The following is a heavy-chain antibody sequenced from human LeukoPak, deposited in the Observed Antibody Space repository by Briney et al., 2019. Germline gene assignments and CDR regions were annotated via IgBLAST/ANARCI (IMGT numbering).Heavy chain of an antibody. V-gene: IGHV3-15*01. J-gene: IGHJ4*02. CDR2: IKSKTDGETT. CDR3: TTDLGTYYHGSQRLIPIDY. D-gene: IGHD3-10*01. Sequence: GGSLRLSWVDSGFTFTNAWMSWVRKAPGKGLEWIGRIKSKTDGETTNYAEPVRGRFTISRDDSKSAVYLQMNSLKIEDTAVYYCTTDLGTYYHGSQRLIPIDYWGQGTLVTVSS. CDR1: GFTFTNAW.